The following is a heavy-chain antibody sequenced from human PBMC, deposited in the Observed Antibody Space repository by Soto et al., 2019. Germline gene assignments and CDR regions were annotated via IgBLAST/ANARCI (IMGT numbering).Heavy chain of an antibody. CDR1: GGSISNYY. J-gene: IGHJ4*02. D-gene: IGHD5-18*01. CDR2: IYYSGST. CDR3: ARHRYSYGVYYFDY. Sequence: SETLSLTCIFSGGSISNYYWSWIRQPPGKGLEWIGYIYYSGSTNYNPSLTSRVTISVDTSKNQFSLKLSSVTAADTAVYYCARHRYSYGVYYFDYWGQGTLVTVS. V-gene: IGHV4-59*08.